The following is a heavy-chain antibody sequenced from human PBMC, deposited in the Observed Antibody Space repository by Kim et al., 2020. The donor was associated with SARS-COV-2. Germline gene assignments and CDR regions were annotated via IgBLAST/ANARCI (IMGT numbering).Heavy chain of an antibody. CDR1: GFTFSSYW. CDR3: TREGGGVVVVAAIEEGAFDI. CDR2: IKQDGSEK. Sequence: GGSLRLSCAASGFTFSSYWMSWVRQAPGKGLEWVANIKQDGSEKYYVDSVKGRFTISRDNAKNSLYLQMNSLRAEDTAVYYCTREGGGVVVVAAIEEGAFDIWGQGTMVTVSS. D-gene: IGHD2-15*01. J-gene: IGHJ3*02. V-gene: IGHV3-7*05.